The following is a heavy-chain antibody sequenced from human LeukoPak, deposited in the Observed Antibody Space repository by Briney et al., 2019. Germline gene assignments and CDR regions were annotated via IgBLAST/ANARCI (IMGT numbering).Heavy chain of an antibody. D-gene: IGHD6-13*01. CDR3: VIGIAAAGTFPY. Sequence: GGSLRLSCAASGFTVSSNYMSWVRQAPGKGLEWVSAISGSGGSTYYADSVKGRFTISRDNSKNTLYLQMNSLRAEDTAVYYCVIGIAAAGTFPYWGQGTLVTVSS. V-gene: IGHV3-23*01. CDR2: ISGSGGST. CDR1: GFTVSSNY. J-gene: IGHJ4*02.